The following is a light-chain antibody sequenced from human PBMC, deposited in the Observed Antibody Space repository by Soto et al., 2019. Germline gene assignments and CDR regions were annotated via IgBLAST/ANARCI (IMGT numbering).Light chain of an antibody. CDR3: QQYGNSPIN. V-gene: IGKV3-20*01. CDR2: GAS. Sequence: MVFAQSPGCPSLSPGARATVSCDASQSVSSSYLACYQQRPGQAPRRLIYGASNRATGIPDRFSGSGSGTDLTLTISRLEPEAFAVYFCQQYGNSPINFGGGTRWIS. CDR1: QSVSSSY. J-gene: IGKJ4*01.